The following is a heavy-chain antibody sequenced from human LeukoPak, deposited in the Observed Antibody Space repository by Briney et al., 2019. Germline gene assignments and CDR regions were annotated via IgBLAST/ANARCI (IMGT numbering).Heavy chain of an antibody. CDR3: ARGWELSI. CDR1: SYTFTNYA. CDR2: ISAYNGNT. D-gene: IGHD3-10*01. J-gene: IGHJ3*02. V-gene: IGHV1-18*01. Sequence: ASVKVSCKASSYTFTNYAFTWVRQAPGQGLEWMGWISAYNGNTNYAQKLQGRVTMTTDTSTSTAYMELRSLRSDDTALYYCARGWELSIWGQGTMVTVSS.